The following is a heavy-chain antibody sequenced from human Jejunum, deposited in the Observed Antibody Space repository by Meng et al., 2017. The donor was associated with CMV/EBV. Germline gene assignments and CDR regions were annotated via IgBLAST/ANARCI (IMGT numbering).Heavy chain of an antibody. Sequence: QVLLQESGKGLVKPSQTLSLPCSVSGGSIGSGDYYWSWIRQPPGKGLEWIGYIHDTGSTSHNPSLKSRVDISLGTSKNQFSLTLNSVTAEDTAVYVCARGSIFVSFDSWGQGTLVTVSS. V-gene: IGHV4-30-4*08. D-gene: IGHD3-3*01. CDR1: GGSIGSGDYY. CDR3: ARGSIFVSFDS. CDR2: IHDTGST. J-gene: IGHJ4*02.